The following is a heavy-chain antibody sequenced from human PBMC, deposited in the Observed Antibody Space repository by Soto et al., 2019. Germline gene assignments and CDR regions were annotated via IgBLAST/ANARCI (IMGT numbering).Heavy chain of an antibody. CDR3: AKDRNDYIWGSYRWTFAAFDI. Sequence: GGSLRLSCAASGFTFSSYAMSWVRQAPVKGLDWVSAISGSVCSTYYADSVKCRFTISRDNSKNTLYLQMNSPRAEDTAVYYCAKDRNDYIWGSYRWTFAAFDIWGQGTMVPVSS. CDR2: ISGSVCST. CDR1: GFTFSSYA. J-gene: IGHJ3*02. D-gene: IGHD3-16*02. V-gene: IGHV3-23*01.